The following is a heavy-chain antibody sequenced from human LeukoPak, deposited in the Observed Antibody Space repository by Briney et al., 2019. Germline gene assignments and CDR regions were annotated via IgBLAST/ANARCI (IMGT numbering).Heavy chain of an antibody. J-gene: IGHJ4*02. CDR1: GFTFSSYE. D-gene: IGHD3-22*01. Sequence: PGGSLRLSCVASGFTFSSYEMNWVRQAPGKGLEWISYVSTTGDRVQYADSVKGRFTISRDNTKNSLYLQLNSLRAEDTAVYYCAKASATYYYDSSGYYASDYWGQGTLVTVSS. CDR3: AKASATYYYDSSGYYASDY. V-gene: IGHV3-48*03. CDR2: VSTTGDRV.